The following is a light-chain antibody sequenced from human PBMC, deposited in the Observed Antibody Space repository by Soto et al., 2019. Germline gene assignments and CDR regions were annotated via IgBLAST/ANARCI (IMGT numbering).Light chain of an antibody. CDR2: KES. CDR1: QSISSW. V-gene: IGKV1-5*03. J-gene: IGKJ4*02. Sequence: DIQMTPSPSTLSASVVDRVTITCRASQSISSWLAWYQQKPGKAPKLLIYKESSLESGVPSRFSGSGSGAEFNLSSSSLQPDDFATYYCQQYNSYPGTFGGGTRVEIK. CDR3: QQYNSYPGT.